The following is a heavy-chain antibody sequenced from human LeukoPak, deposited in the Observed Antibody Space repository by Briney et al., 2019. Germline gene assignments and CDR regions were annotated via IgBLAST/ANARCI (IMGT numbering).Heavy chain of an antibody. J-gene: IGHJ3*02. D-gene: IGHD3-22*01. V-gene: IGHV4-39*01. CDR3: ARHAYDRMDDAFDI. Sequence: PSETLSLTCTVSGGSISSSSYYWGWIRQPPGKGLEWIGSIYYSGSTYYNPSLKSRVTISVDTSKNQFSLKLSSVTAADTAVHYCARHAYDRMDDAFDIWGQGTMVTVSS. CDR2: IYYSGST. CDR1: GGSISSSSYY.